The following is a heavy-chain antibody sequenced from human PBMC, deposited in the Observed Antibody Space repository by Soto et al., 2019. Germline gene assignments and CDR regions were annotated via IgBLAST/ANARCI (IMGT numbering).Heavy chain of an antibody. D-gene: IGHD6-13*01. V-gene: IGHV3-30-3*01. Sequence: QVQLVESGGGVVQPGRSLRLSCAASGFTFSSYAMHWVRQAPGKGLEWVAVISYDGINKYYADSVKGRFTISRDNSKNTLYVQINSLRAEDTAVYYCARGSRPIAATPYYGMDVWGQGTTVTVSS. CDR3: ARGSRPIAATPYYGMDV. J-gene: IGHJ6*02. CDR1: GFTFSSYA. CDR2: ISYDGINK.